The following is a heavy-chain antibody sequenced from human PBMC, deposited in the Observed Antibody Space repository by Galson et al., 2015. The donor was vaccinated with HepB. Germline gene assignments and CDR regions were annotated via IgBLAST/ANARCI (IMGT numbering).Heavy chain of an antibody. CDR1: GFTFSNAW. Sequence: SLRLSCAASGFTFSNAWMSWVRQAPGKGLEWVGRIKSKTDGGTTDYAAPVKGRFTISRDDSKNTLYLQMNSLKTEDTAVYYCTTSHDYTNGDAFDIWGQGTMVTVSS. CDR3: TTSHDYTNGDAFDI. CDR2: IKSKTDGGTT. D-gene: IGHD4-11*01. J-gene: IGHJ3*02. V-gene: IGHV3-15*01.